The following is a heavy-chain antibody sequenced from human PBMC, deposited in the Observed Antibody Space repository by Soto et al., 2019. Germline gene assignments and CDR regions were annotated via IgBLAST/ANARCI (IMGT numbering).Heavy chain of an antibody. Sequence: SVKVSCKASGFTFTSSAVQWVRQARGQRLEWIGWIVVGSGNTNYAQKFQERVTITRDMSTSTAYMELSSLRSEDTAVYYCAAERYNWNDGFDYWGQGTLVTVSS. CDR2: IVVGSGNT. CDR1: GFTFTSSA. D-gene: IGHD1-20*01. CDR3: AAERYNWNDGFDY. V-gene: IGHV1-58*01. J-gene: IGHJ4*02.